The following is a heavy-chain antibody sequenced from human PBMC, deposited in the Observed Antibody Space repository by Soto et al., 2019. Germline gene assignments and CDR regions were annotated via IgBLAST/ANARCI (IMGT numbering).Heavy chain of an antibody. J-gene: IGHJ6*02. CDR1: GGSISSSNW. D-gene: IGHD3-10*01. Sequence: QVQLQESVPGLVKPSGTLSLTCAVSGGSISSSNWWSWVRQPPGKGLEWIGEIYHSGSTNYNPSLKSRVTISVDKSKNQFSLKLSSVTAADTAVYYCARVGEYYGSGNGMDVWGQGTTVTVSS. V-gene: IGHV4-4*02. CDR3: ARVGEYYGSGNGMDV. CDR2: IYHSGST.